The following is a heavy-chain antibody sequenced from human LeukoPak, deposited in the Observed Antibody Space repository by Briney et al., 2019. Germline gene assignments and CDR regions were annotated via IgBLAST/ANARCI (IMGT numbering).Heavy chain of an antibody. J-gene: IGHJ4*02. CDR1: GFTFSSYA. CDR2: IRYDGSNK. D-gene: IGHD6-19*01. Sequence: GGSLRLSCAASGFTFSSYAMSWVRQAPGKGLEWVAFIRYDGSNKYYADSVKGRFTISRDNSKNTLYLQMNSLRAEDTAVYYCAKEQSSGWYQWGQGTLVTVSS. V-gene: IGHV3-30*02. CDR3: AKEQSSGWYQ.